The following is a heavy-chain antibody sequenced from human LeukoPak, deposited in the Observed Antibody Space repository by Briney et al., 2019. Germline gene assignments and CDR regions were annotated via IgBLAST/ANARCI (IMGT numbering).Heavy chain of an antibody. V-gene: IGHV3-66*02. CDR1: GFTVSTNY. CDR3: ARAYYYDSRSAFHI. CDR2: IYSGGST. Sequence: GGSLRLSYAASGFTVSTNYMSWVRQAPGKGLEWVSVIYSGGSTYYADSVKGRFTISRDNSKNTLFLQMNSLRAEDTAVYYCARAYYYDSRSAFHIWGQGTMVSVSS. D-gene: IGHD3-22*01. J-gene: IGHJ3*02.